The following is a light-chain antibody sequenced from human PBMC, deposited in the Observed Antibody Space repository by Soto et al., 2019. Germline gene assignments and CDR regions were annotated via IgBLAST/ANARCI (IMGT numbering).Light chain of an antibody. Sequence: EIVLTQSPGTLSLSPGKRATLSCRASQSVSSSYLAWYQQKPGQAPRLLIYGASSRATGIPDRFSGSGSGTDFTLTISRLEPEDFVVYYCQQYGSSPPLTFGGGTKVDIK. CDR2: GAS. CDR1: QSVSSSY. V-gene: IGKV3-20*01. CDR3: QQYGSSPPLT. J-gene: IGKJ4*01.